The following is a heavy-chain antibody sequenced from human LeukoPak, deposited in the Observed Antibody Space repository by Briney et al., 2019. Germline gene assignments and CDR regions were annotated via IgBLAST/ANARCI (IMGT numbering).Heavy chain of an antibody. CDR2: IFYSGST. J-gene: IGHJ3*02. D-gene: IGHD6-13*01. V-gene: IGHV4-31*03. CDR1: GGSISSGGYY. Sequence: PSETLSLTSTVSGGSISSGGYYWSWIRQHPGKGLEWIGYIFYSGSTYYNPSLKSRVTISVDTSKNQFSLKLSSVTAADTAVYYCARAIIAAAGSDAFDIWGQGTMVTVSS. CDR3: ARAIIAAAGSDAFDI.